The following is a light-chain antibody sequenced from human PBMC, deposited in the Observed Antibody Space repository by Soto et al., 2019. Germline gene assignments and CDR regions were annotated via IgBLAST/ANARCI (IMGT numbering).Light chain of an antibody. V-gene: IGKV3-11*01. CDR2: GAS. J-gene: IGKJ2*01. Sequence: IVLTQCPATLSLSPGERATPSCRASPSVSTYLAWYQQRPGQAPRLLIYGASNRPTGIPARFSGSGSGTVFTLTSSSLEAEVFAVYYYQQYSHWPYTFGQGTRLEIK. CDR3: QQYSHWPYT. CDR1: PSVSTY.